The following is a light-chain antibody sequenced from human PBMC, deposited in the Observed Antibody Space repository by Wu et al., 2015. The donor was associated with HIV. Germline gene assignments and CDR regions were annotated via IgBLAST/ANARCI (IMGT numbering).Light chain of an antibody. J-gene: IGKJ5*01. CDR2: AAS. CDR1: QHIDSRS. CDR3: QQYGGSPPVT. Sequence: EIVLSQSLGTLSLSPGERATVSCRASQHIDSRSLAWYQQRLGQAPRLLISAASNRAAGIPDRFNGSGSGTDFILTISRLEPEDSAVYFCQQYGGSPPVTFGQRARLEIK. V-gene: IGKV3-20*01.